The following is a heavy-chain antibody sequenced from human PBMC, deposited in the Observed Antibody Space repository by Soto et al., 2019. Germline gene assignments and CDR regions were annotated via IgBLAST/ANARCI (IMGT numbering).Heavy chain of an antibody. V-gene: IGHV3-30-3*01. CDR3: ARDRDSSRNWYFDL. J-gene: IGHJ2*01. D-gene: IGHD6-13*01. CDR2: ISYDGSNK. Sequence: GGSLSLSSAASVFTFSSYAKHWFRQARGKGLEWVAVISYDGSNKYYADSVKGRFTISRDNSKNTLYLQMNSLRAEDTAVYYCARDRDSSRNWYFDLWGRGTLVTVSS. CDR1: VFTFSSYA.